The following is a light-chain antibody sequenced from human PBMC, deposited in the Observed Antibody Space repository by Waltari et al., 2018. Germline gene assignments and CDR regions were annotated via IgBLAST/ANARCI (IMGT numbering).Light chain of an antibody. V-gene: IGLV3-1*01. CDR3: QAWDTSTYHVV. CDR2: QDT. J-gene: IGLJ2*01. CDR1: NVGDKY. Sequence: SYELTQPPSVSVSPGQTASITCSGNNVGDKYACWYQQKPGQSPVVVLYQDTKRPSGIPERFSGSNSGNTATLTISGTQAMDEADYYCQAWDTSTYHVVFGGGTKLTVL.